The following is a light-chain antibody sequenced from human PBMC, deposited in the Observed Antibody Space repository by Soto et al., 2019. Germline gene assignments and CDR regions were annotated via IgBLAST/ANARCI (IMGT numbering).Light chain of an antibody. Sequence: QSVLTQPPSVSGAPGQRVTISCTGSSSNIGAGYDVHWYQQFPGTAPKLLIYGNSNRPSGAPARFSGSKSGTSASLAITGLQAEDEADYYCQSYDSSVSGWVFGGGTKLTVL. CDR3: QSYDSSVSGWV. CDR1: SSNIGAGYD. J-gene: IGLJ3*02. CDR2: GNS. V-gene: IGLV1-40*01.